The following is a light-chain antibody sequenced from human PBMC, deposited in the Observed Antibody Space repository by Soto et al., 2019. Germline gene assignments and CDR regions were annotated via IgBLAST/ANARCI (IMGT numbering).Light chain of an antibody. CDR1: QSVRDN. Sequence: EIVMTRSPATLSVSPGERATLSCRASQSVRDNLAWYQQKPGQAPRLLIYRASTRATGVPARFSGSGSGTEFTLTINSLQPEDFATYYCQQYKSYLRTFGQGTKVDI. CDR3: QQYKSYLRT. J-gene: IGKJ1*01. V-gene: IGKV3-15*01. CDR2: RAS.